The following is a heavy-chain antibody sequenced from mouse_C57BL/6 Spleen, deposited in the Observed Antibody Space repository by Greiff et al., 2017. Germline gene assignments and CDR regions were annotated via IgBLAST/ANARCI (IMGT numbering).Heavy chain of an antibody. CDR3: ADDGYHYYAMDY. CDR2: ISGGSSTI. J-gene: IGHJ4*01. D-gene: IGHD2-3*01. V-gene: IGHV5-17*01. CDR1: GFTFSDYG. Sequence: EVKLMESGGGLVKPGGSLKLSCAASGFTFSDYGMHWVRQAPEKGLEWVAYISGGSSTIYYADTVKGRFTISRDNAKNTLFLQMTSLRSEDTAMYYCADDGYHYYAMDYWGQGTSVTVSS.